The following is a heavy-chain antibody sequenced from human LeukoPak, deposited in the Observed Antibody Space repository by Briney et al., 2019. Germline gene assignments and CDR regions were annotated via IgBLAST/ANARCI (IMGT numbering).Heavy chain of an antibody. Sequence: GGSLRLSCAASGFTFSSYSMNWVRQAPGKGLEWVSSISSSSSYIYYADSVKGRFTISRDNAKNSLYLQMNSLRVEDTAVYYCARGVYYDFWEVYFQHWGQGTLVTVSS. CDR3: ARGVYYDFWEVYFQH. CDR1: GFTFSSYS. J-gene: IGHJ1*01. D-gene: IGHD3-3*01. V-gene: IGHV3-21*01. CDR2: ISSSSSYI.